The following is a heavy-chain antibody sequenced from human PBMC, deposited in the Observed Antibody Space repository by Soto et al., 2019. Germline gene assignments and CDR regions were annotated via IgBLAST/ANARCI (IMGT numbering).Heavy chain of an antibody. J-gene: IGHJ6*02. Sequence: ASVKVSCKASGYTFTNYDINWVRQAPGQGLEWMGWISTYTGNTNYAQKLQGRVTMTTDTSTSTAYMELRSLRSDDTAVCYCARGYYYGSGRPTPGGMDVWGQGTTVTVSS. CDR1: GYTFTNYD. V-gene: IGHV1-18*01. D-gene: IGHD3-10*01. CDR2: ISTYTGNT. CDR3: ARGYYYGSGRPTPGGMDV.